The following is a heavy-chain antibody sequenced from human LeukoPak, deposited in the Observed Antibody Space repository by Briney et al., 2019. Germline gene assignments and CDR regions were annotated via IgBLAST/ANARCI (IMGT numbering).Heavy chain of an antibody. CDR2: ISYDGSNK. V-gene: IGHV3-30*18. Sequence: PGGSLRLSCAASGFTFSSYGMHWVRQAPGKGLEWVAVISYDGSNKYYADSVKGRFTISRDNSKNTLYLQMNSLRAEDTAVYYCAKRGDYEAFDIWGQGTMVTVSS. CDR3: AKRGDYEAFDI. J-gene: IGHJ3*02. D-gene: IGHD4-17*01. CDR1: GFTFSSYG.